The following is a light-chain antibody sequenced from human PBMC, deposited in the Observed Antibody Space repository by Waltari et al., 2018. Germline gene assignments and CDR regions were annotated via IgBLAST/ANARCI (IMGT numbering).Light chain of an antibody. J-gene: IGKJ1*01. CDR1: QSLVHGDGDTY. Sequence: DVVMTQSPLSLPVPLVPPASISSRSGQSLVHGDGDTYLSWFQQRLGQSPRRLIYKVSNRESGVPDRFSGSGSGTDFTLKISRVEADDIAIYYCMQYTQWPRSFGQGTKVEIE. V-gene: IGKV2-30*02. CDR2: KVS. CDR3: MQYTQWPRS.